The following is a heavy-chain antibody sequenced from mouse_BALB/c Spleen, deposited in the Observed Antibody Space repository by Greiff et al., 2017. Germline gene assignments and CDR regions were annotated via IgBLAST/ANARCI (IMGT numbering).Heavy chain of an antibody. CDR1: GYAFSSSW. Sequence: QVQLQQSGPELVKPGASVKISCKASGYAFSSSWMNWVKQRPGQGLEWIGRIYPGDGDTNYNGKFKGKATLTADKSSSTAYMQLSSLTSVDSAVYFCARSGGYDSYFDYWGQGTTLTVSS. CDR3: ARSGGYDSYFDY. CDR2: IYPGDGDT. J-gene: IGHJ2*01. V-gene: IGHV1-82*01. D-gene: IGHD2-2*01.